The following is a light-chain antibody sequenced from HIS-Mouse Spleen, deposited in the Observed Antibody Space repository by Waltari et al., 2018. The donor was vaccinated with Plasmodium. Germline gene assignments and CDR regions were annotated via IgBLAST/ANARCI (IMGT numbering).Light chain of an antibody. J-gene: IGKJ3*01. CDR3: QQYNNWSFT. CDR1: QSVSSN. CDR2: GAS. Sequence: EIVMTQSPATLSVSPGERVTLSCRASQSVSSNLAWYQQKPGQAPRLLIYGASTRATGIPSRFSGSWSGTEFTLTISSLQSEDFAVYYCQQYNNWSFTFGPGTKVDIK. V-gene: IGKV3-15*01.